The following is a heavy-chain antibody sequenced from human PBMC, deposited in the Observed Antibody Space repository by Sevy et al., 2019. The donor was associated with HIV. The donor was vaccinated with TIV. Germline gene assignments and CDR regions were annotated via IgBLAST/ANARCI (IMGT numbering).Heavy chain of an antibody. V-gene: IGHV3-30-3*01. Sequence: GGSLRLSCTASGFTFSSAWMSWVRQAPGKGLEWVAVISSAGSNKYYADSVKGRFTISRDNPKNTLYLQMNSLRPEDTAVYYCTRDAGYSIAWSPSDYWGQGTLVTVSS. CDR1: GFTFSSAW. D-gene: IGHD6-19*01. CDR2: ISSAGSNK. CDR3: TRDAGYSIAWSPSDY. J-gene: IGHJ4*02.